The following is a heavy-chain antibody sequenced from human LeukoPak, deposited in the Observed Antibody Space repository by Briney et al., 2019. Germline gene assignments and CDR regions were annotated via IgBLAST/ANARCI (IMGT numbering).Heavy chain of an antibody. CDR2: ISGSGGST. V-gene: IGHV3-23*01. D-gene: IGHD3-22*01. Sequence: GGSLRLSCAASGFTFSSYAMSWVRQAPGKGLEWVSAISGSGGSTYYADSVKGRFTISRDNSKNTLYLQMNSLRAGDTAVYYCAKQPAPYYYDTFNGFDYWGQGTLVTVSS. CDR1: GFTFSSYA. J-gene: IGHJ4*02. CDR3: AKQPAPYYYDTFNGFDY.